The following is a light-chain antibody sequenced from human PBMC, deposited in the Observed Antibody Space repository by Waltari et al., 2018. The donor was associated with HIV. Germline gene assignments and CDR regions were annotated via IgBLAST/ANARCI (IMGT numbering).Light chain of an antibody. CDR3: CSYVSEIVPCV. J-gene: IGLJ3*02. CDR1: SKDVGAIYL. CDR2: DVS. V-gene: IGLV2-23*02. Sequence: LLQLAFASGSAVQSITTACTGPSKDVGAIYLVSRYQQHPGKAPRLIIYDVSERPAGVSNRFTGSKSGNTASLTISGLQAEDEADYYCCSYVSEIVPCVFGGGTKLTVL.